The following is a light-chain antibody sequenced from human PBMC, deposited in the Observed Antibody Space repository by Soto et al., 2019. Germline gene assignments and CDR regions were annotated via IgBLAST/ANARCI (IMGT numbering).Light chain of an antibody. CDR2: GAS. CDR1: KPISNSL. Sequence: EIVLTQSPGTLSLSPGERATLSCRASKPISNSLLACYQRKLGQSPRVLIYGASGRASGIPDRFIGSGSGTDFTLTISRLEPEDFAVYACQQYGRAPSTFGQGTRLEIK. CDR3: QQYGRAPST. V-gene: IGKV3-20*01. J-gene: IGKJ5*01.